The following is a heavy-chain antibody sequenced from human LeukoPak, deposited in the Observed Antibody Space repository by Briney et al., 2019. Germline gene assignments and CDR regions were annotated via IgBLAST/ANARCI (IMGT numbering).Heavy chain of an antibody. CDR1: GYSFTSYW. V-gene: IGHV5-51*01. CDR2: IYPGDSDT. D-gene: IGHD3-9*01. CDR3: ARHYDILTDYLPYAFDI. Sequence: GESLKISCKGSGYSFTSYWIGWVRQMPGKGLEWMGIIYPGDSDTRYSPSFQGQVTISADKSISTAYLQWSSLKASDTAMYYCARHYDILTDYLPYAFDIWGQGTMVTVSS. J-gene: IGHJ3*02.